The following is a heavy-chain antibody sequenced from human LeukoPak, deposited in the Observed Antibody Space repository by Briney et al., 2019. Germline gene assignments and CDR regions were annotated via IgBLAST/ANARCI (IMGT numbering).Heavy chain of an antibody. CDR1: GFTFDTYA. CDR3: AIHGIAVAGTEY. Sequence: PGGSLRLSCAASGFTFDTYAMNWVRQAPGKGLEWVSVISGSGGSTYYADSVKGRFTISRDNSKNTLYLQMNRLRAEDTAVYYCAIHGIAVAGTEYWGQGTLVTVSS. D-gene: IGHD6-19*01. V-gene: IGHV3-23*01. J-gene: IGHJ4*02. CDR2: ISGSGGST.